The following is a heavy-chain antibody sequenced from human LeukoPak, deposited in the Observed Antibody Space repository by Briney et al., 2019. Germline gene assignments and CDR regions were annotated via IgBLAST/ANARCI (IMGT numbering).Heavy chain of an antibody. Sequence: SETLSLTCSVSGGSISSSTYYWGWIRQPPGKGLEWIGTLYYTGSTYYNPFLKSRVTISVDTSKNQFSLKLSSVTAADTAVYYCARLGKYSRDVWGQGTTVTVSS. CDR3: ARLGKYSRDV. CDR2: LYYTGST. V-gene: IGHV4-39*01. D-gene: IGHD6-6*01. J-gene: IGHJ6*02. CDR1: GGSISSSTYY.